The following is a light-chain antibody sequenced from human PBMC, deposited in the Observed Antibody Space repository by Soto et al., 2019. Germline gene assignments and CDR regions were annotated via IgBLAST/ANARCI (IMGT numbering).Light chain of an antibody. V-gene: IGKV3-15*01. CDR3: QQYNEWWT. CDR2: DAS. Sequence: EIVMTQYPATLSVSPGERATLSCRASQSVSSNLAWYQQKPGQAPRLLIYDASTRATGIPGRFSGSGSGTEFTLTISSLQSEDFAVYYCQQYNEWWTFGLGTKVEIK. CDR1: QSVSSN. J-gene: IGKJ1*01.